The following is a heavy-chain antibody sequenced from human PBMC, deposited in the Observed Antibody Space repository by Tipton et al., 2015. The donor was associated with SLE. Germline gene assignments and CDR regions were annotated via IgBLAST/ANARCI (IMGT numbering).Heavy chain of an antibody. D-gene: IGHD4-17*01. CDR1: GGSISSSSYY. J-gene: IGHJ2*01. CDR3: ARRTTVTTAGWWFFDL. V-gene: IGHV4-39*07. CDR2: VYYSGST. Sequence: TLSLTCTVSGGSISSSSYYWGWIRQPPGKGLEWIGSVYYSGSTHYNPSLKSRVTISVDTSKNQFSLKLTSVTAADTAVYYCARRTTVTTAGWWFFDLWGRGTLVTVSS.